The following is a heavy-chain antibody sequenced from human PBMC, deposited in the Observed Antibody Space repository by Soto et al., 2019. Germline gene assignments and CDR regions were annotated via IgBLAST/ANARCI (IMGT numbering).Heavy chain of an antibody. CDR3: AREGYDSSGYSDY. Sequence: SETLSLTCTVSGGPINNFFWGWIRQPPGKGLEWIGSIYYRGTTNYNPSLKSRVTISVDTSKNQFSLKLSSVTAADTAVYYCAREGYDSSGYSDYWGQGTLVTVSS. CDR1: GGPINNFF. J-gene: IGHJ4*02. D-gene: IGHD3-22*01. V-gene: IGHV4-39*07. CDR2: IYYRGTT.